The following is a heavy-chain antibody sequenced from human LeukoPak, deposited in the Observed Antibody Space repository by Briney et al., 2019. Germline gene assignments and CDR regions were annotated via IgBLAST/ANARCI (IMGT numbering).Heavy chain of an antibody. CDR2: INHSGST. V-gene: IGHV4-34*01. CDR1: GGSFSGYY. Sequence: SETLSLTCAVYGGSFSGYYWSWIRQPPGKGLERIGEINHSGSTNYNPSLKSRVTISVDTSKNQFSLKLSSVTAADTAVYYCARRDYYGSGSYTYWGQGTLVTVSS. CDR3: ARRDYYGSGSYTY. D-gene: IGHD3-10*01. J-gene: IGHJ4*02.